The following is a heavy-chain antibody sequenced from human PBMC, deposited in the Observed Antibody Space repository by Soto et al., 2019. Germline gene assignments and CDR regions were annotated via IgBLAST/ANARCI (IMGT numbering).Heavy chain of an antibody. Sequence: PGESLKISCAASGFTFSSYWMSWVRQAPGKGLEWVANIKPDGSQKWYVDSVKGRFTISRDNAKKSLYLQMNSLRAEDTAVYYCARGDYYDSSGPFSDAFDIWGQGTMVTVSS. V-gene: IGHV3-7*04. CDR3: ARGDYYDSSGPFSDAFDI. D-gene: IGHD3-22*01. CDR2: IKPDGSQK. J-gene: IGHJ3*02. CDR1: GFTFSSYW.